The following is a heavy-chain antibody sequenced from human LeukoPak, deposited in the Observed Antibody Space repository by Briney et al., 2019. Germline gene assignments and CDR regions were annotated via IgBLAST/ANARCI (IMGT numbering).Heavy chain of an antibody. CDR3: ARVSFIAAAGDYYYYGMDV. V-gene: IGHV4-61*02. J-gene: IGHJ6*02. Sequence: PSETLSLTCTVSGGSISSGSYYWSLIRQPAGKGLEWIGRIYTSGSTNYNPSLKSRVTISVDTSKNQFSLKLSSVTAADTAVYYCARVSFIAAAGDYYYYGMDVWGQGTTVTVSS. CDR1: GGSISSGSYY. CDR2: IYTSGST. D-gene: IGHD6-13*01.